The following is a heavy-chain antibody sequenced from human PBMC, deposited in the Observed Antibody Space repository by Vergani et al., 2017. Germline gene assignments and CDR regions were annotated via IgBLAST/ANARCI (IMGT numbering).Heavy chain of an antibody. CDR1: GFTFSSYG. J-gene: IGHJ6*03. D-gene: IGHD2-2*01. Sequence: QVQLVESGGGVVQPGRSPRLSCAASGFTFSSYGMHWVRQAPGKGPEWVAVISYDGSNKYYADSVKGRFTISRDTSKNTLYLHMNSLTAADTAVYYCARSVYQLLSYYYYYMDVWGKGTTVTVSS. V-gene: IGHV3-30*03. CDR3: ARSVYQLLSYYYYYMDV. CDR2: ISYDGSNK.